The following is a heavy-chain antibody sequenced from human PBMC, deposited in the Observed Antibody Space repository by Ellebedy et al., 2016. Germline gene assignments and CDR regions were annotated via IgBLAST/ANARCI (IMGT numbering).Heavy chain of an antibody. CDR1: GGSFSGYY. CDR2: INHSGST. D-gene: IGHD3-10*01. Sequence: SETLSLXXAVYGGSFSGYYWSWIRQPPGKGLEWIGEINHSGSTNYNPSLKSRVTISVDTSKNQFSLKLSSVTAADTAVYYCARSRSGSYLWAHWGQGTLVTVSS. J-gene: IGHJ4*02. V-gene: IGHV4-34*01. CDR3: ARSRSGSYLWAH.